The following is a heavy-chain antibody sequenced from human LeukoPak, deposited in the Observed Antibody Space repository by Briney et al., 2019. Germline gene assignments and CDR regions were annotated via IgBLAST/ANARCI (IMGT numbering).Heavy chain of an antibody. J-gene: IGHJ6*03. Sequence: PGGSLRLSCAASGFTFSDYEMNWVRQAPGKGLEWVSYIGSSAGTIYYADSVKGRFTISRDNAKDSLYLQMNSLRAEDTAVYYCARDEGGYGYGYYYYYMDVWGKGTTVTISS. D-gene: IGHD5-18*01. CDR1: GFTFSDYE. CDR2: IGSSAGTI. V-gene: IGHV3-48*03. CDR3: ARDEGGYGYGYYYYYMDV.